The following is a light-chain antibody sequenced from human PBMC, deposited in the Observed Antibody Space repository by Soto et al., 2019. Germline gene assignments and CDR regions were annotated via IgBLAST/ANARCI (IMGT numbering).Light chain of an antibody. J-gene: IGKJ1*01. V-gene: IGKV3-20*01. CDR3: QQYSNSPPWT. CDR2: GTS. CDR1: QSVGSNY. Sequence: EIVLTQSPGTLSLSPGDRATLSCRASQSVGSNYLGWYQQKPGQTPRLLIYGTSNRATGIPDRFSGSGSGTDFTLTISRLGPEDFAVYYCQQYSNSPPWTFGQGTKVEIK.